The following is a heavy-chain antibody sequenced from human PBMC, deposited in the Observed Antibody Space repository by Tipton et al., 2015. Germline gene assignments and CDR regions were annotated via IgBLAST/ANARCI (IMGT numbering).Heavy chain of an antibody. CDR2: IYDSGIT. CDR3: AREVAAQTEYFDY. CDR1: GGFISGYF. Sequence: TLSLTCIVSGGFISGYFWSWIRQPPGKGLEWIGHIYDSGITNHNPSLKSRVTISIDTSKNLFSLNLKFVTAEDTAVYYCAREVAAQTEYFDYWGQGTQVTVSS. J-gene: IGHJ4*02. V-gene: IGHV4-59*12. D-gene: IGHD6-19*01.